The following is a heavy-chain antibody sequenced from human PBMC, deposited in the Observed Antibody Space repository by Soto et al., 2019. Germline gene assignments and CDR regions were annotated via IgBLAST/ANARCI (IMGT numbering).Heavy chain of an antibody. J-gene: IGHJ4*02. CDR2: IKQDGSEK. Sequence: GGSLRLSCAASGFTFSSYWMSWVRQAPGKGLEWVANIKQDGSEKYYVDSVKGRFTISRDNAKNSLYLQMNSLRAEDTAVYYCARSYLSFSSSWRPVQYYFDYWGQGTLVTVSS. D-gene: IGHD6-13*01. V-gene: IGHV3-7*01. CDR3: ARSYLSFSSSWRPVQYYFDY. CDR1: GFTFSSYW.